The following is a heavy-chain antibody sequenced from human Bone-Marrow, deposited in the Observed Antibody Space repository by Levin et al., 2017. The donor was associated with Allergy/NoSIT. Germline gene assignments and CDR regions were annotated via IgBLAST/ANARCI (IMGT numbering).Heavy chain of an antibody. J-gene: IGHJ4*02. D-gene: IGHD3-16*02. Sequence: SQTLSLTCTVSNGSIRSYSHYWGWIRQSPGKGLEWIGTIYFDGNTYFNPSLKSRVAMSIDTSKSHFSLRLTSVTAADTAVYFCAGGYARFGGVIDIWGQGNVVIVSS. CDR1: NGSIRSYSHY. V-gene: IGHV4-39*07. CDR2: IYFDGNT. CDR3: AGGYARFGGVIDI.